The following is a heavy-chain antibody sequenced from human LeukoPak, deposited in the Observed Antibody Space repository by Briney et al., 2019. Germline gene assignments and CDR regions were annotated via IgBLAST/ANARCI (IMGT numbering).Heavy chain of an antibody. CDR2: IYHSGST. J-gene: IGHJ1*01. V-gene: IGHV4-38-2*02. CDR1: GYSISSGYY. Sequence: SETLSLTCTVSGYSISSGYYWGWIRPPPGKGLEWIGTIYHSGSTSYNPSLKSRVTISIDTSRDHFSLKLHSVTAADTAVYYCASPYSSDYTPEYFRHWGQGTLVTVSS. CDR3: ASPYSSDYTPEYFRH. D-gene: IGHD6-25*01.